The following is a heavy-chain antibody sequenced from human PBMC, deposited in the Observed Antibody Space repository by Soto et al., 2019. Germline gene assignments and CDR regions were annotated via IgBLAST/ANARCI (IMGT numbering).Heavy chain of an antibody. V-gene: IGHV2-5*02. CDR2: IYWDDDK. D-gene: IGHD3-10*01. CDR1: GFSLSTSGVG. CDR3: AHSSNLYHYGSGSYSGFFDP. Sequence: QITLKESGPTLVKPTQTLTLTCTFSGFSLSTSGVGVGWIRQPPGKALEWLALIYWDDDKRYSPSLKSRLTITKDTSKNQVVLTMTNMDPVDTATYYCAHSSNLYHYGSGSYSGFFDPWGQGTLVTVSS. J-gene: IGHJ5*02.